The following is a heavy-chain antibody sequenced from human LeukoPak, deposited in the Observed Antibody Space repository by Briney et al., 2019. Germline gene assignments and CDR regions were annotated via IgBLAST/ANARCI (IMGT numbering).Heavy chain of an antibody. D-gene: IGHD1-7*01. J-gene: IGHJ5*02. CDR3: ARTAELRDNWFDP. Sequence: ASVRVSFTASGGTFTSYAISWVRQAPGQGLEWMGRIIPILGIASYAQKFQGRVTITADKSTSTAYMELSSLRSEDTAVYYCARTAELRDNWFDPWGQGTLVTVSS. V-gene: IGHV1-69*04. CDR1: GGTFTSYA. CDR2: IIPILGIA.